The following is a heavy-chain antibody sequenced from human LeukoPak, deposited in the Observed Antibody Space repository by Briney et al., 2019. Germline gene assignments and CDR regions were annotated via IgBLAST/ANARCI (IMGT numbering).Heavy chain of an antibody. J-gene: IGHJ4*02. CDR2: VHNNGDT. CDR1: GGSASSGHYF. CDR3: ARTGYQGGY. V-gene: IGHV4-61*01. D-gene: IGHD2-2*01. Sequence: SETLSLTCTVSGGSASSGHYFWSWVRQPPGKGLEWIGYVHNNGDTNYNPSLERRVTISIDTSRTQVSLKLDSVTAADTAVYYCARTGYQGGYWGQGTLVTVS.